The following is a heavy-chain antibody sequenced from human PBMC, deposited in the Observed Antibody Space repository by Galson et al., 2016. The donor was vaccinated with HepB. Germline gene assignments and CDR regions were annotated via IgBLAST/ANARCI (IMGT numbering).Heavy chain of an antibody. J-gene: IGHJ4*02. CDR2: INPNSGGA. CDR3: ARGHVYGSGSYYPDY. CDR1: GFIFSGYS. V-gene: IGHV1-2*02. D-gene: IGHD3-10*01. Sequence: SVRVSCTASGFIFSGYSIYWVRQAPGKGLQWMGWINPNSGGASYAHTFQGRVTMTRDTSISTASMEFTRLTSDDTAVYYCARGHVYGSGSYYPDYWGQGTLVTVSS.